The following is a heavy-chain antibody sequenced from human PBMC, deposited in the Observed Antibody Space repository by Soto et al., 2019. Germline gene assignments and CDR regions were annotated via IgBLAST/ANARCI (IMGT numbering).Heavy chain of an antibody. V-gene: IGHV4-39*01. Sequence: XETLSLTCTVAGCSISSSSYYWGWIRQPPGKGLEWIGSIYYSGSTYYNPSLKSRVTISVDTSKNQFSLKLSSVTAADTAVYYCARRRANYYGSGSSFDYWGQGTLVTVSS. J-gene: IGHJ4*02. D-gene: IGHD3-10*01. CDR2: IYYSGST. CDR1: GCSISSSSYY. CDR3: ARRRANYYGSGSSFDY.